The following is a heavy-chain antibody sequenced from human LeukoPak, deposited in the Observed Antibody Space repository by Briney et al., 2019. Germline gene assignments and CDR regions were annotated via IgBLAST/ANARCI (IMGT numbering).Heavy chain of an antibody. CDR2: ISGGGGST. J-gene: IGHJ5*02. D-gene: IGHD2-2*01. CDR1: GFTFSSYA. Sequence: AGSLRLSCAASGFTFSSYAMSWVRKAPGTGLDRVSAISGGGGSTYYADSVKGQFTISRDNSKTTLYLQMNSQRVEDTAVYYCAKCRTGSCSWGQGALVTVSS. V-gene: IGHV3-23*01. CDR3: AKCRTGSCS.